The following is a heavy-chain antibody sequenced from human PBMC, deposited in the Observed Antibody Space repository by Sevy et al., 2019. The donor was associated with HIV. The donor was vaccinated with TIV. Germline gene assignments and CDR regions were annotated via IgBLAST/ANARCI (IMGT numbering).Heavy chain of an antibody. J-gene: IGHJ4*02. D-gene: IGHD3-10*01. CDR3: ARDTIYAGGSGSL. V-gene: IGHV4-61*01. CDR2: IYYSGST. CDR1: GGSVSSGSYY. Sequence: SETLSLTRTVSGGSVSSGSYYWSWIRQPPGKGLEWIGYIYYSGSTNYNPSLKSRVTISVDTSKNQFSLKLSSVTAADTAVYYCARDTIYAGGSGSLWGQGTLVTVSS.